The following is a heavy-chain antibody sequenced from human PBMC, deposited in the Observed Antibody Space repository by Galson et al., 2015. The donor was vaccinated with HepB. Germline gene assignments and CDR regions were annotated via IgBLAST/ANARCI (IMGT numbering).Heavy chain of an antibody. J-gene: IGHJ4*02. CDR1: GFTFSTHL. CDR2: ISGSGDHP. Sequence: SLRLSCAASGFTFSTHLMNWVRQAPGKGLEWVSGISGSGDHPYYADSVKGRFTVSRDNSENTLYLRMNSLRAEDTAVYYCAKDPDWFRTNDDYWGQGTLVTVSS. D-gene: IGHD3/OR15-3a*01. CDR3: AKDPDWFRTNDDY. V-gene: IGHV3-23*01.